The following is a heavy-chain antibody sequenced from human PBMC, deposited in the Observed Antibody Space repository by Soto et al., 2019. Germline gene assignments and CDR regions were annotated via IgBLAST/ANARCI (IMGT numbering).Heavy chain of an antibody. CDR1: GFSLSTSGVG. CDR3: ARSEEYSGYDLFDY. D-gene: IGHD5-12*01. CDR2: IYWDDDK. V-gene: IGHV2-5*02. J-gene: IGHJ4*02. Sequence: QITLKESGPTLVKPTQTLTLTCTFSGFSLSTSGVGVGWIRQPPGKALEWLALIYWDDDKRYSPSLKSRLTITKDTSKHQVVLKMANMDPVDTATYYCARSEEYSGYDLFDYWGQGTLVTVAS.